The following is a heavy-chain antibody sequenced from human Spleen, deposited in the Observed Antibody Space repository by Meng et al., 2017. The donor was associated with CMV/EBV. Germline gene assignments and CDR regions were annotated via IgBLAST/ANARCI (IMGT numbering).Heavy chain of an antibody. V-gene: IGHV4-31*03. CDR3: ARGAIYYYGMDV. CDR1: GGSISSGGYY. CDR2: IYYSGST. J-gene: IGHJ6*02. Sequence: LRLSCTVSGGSISSGGYYWSWIRQHPGKGLEWIGYIYYSGSTYFNPSLKSRVTISVDTSKNQFSLKLSSVTAADTAVYYCARGAIYYYGMDVWGQGTTVTVSS.